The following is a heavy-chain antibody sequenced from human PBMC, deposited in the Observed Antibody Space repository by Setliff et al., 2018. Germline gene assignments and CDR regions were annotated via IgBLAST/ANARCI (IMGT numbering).Heavy chain of an antibody. CDR3: AGSGYYLPYYFDY. CDR1: GFTFSSYS. J-gene: IGHJ4*02. CDR2: ISSSSSYI. V-gene: IGHV3-21*01. Sequence: GGSLRLSCAASGFTFSSYSMNWVRQAPGKGLEWVSSISSSSSYIYYADSVKGRFTISRDNAKNSLYLQMNSLRGEDTAVYYCAGSGYYLPYYFDYWGQGTLVTVSS. D-gene: IGHD3-22*01.